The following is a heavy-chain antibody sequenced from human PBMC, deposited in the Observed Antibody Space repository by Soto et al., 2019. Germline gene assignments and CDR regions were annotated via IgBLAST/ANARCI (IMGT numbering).Heavy chain of an antibody. CDR3: ARCLDSVLWFGEIPFLKKFYGMDV. Sequence: PGESLKISCKGSGYSFTTYWIGWVRQMPGKGLEWMGIIYPGDSDTRYSPSFQGQVTISADKSISTAYLQWSSLKASDTAMYYCARCLDSVLWFGEIPFLKKFYGMDVWGQGTTVTVSS. D-gene: IGHD3-10*01. J-gene: IGHJ6*02. CDR1: GYSFTTYW. CDR2: IYPGDSDT. V-gene: IGHV5-51*01.